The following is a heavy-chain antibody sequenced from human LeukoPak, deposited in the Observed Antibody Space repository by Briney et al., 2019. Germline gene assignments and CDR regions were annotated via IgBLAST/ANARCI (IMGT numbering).Heavy chain of an antibody. V-gene: IGHV1-46*01. CDR2: IYPGDGST. Sequence: AASVKVSCKASGYTFTSNYIHRVRQAPGQGLEWMGMIYPGDGSTSYAQKFQGRVTVTRDTSTSTVHMELSGLRSEDTAVYYCARDQEGFDYWGQGTLVTVSS. CDR3: ARDQEGFDY. CDR1: GYTFTSNY. J-gene: IGHJ4*02.